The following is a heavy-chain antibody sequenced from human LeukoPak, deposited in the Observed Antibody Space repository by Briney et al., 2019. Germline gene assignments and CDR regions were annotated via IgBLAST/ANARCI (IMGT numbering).Heavy chain of an antibody. CDR2: INWSGDRI. CDR3: AKGGIHRGYYYYYMDV. CDR1: GFTFDDYA. V-gene: IGHV3-9*01. D-gene: IGHD6-13*01. J-gene: IGHJ6*03. Sequence: GGSLRLSCAASGFTFDDYAMHGVRQAPGKGLEWVSGINWSGDRIGYADSVKGRFTISRDNAKKSLYLQMNSLRTEDTALYYCAKGGIHRGYYYYYMDVWGKGTTVTISS.